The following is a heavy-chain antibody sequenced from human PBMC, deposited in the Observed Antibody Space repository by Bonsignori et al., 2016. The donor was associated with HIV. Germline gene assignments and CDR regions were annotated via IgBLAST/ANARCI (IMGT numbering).Heavy chain of an antibody. Sequence: QEQLVESGGGVVRAWGVPETSPVQRLDSPSVTTACTGSARLQARGLEWVAFTRYDGSNEYYADSVKGRFTISRDNSKNTLYLQMRGLRTDDTAFYYCAKEAYYGSGSYSDYWGQGTLV. CDR2: TRYDGSNE. J-gene: IGHJ4*02. CDR3: AKEAYYGSGSYSDY. D-gene: IGHD3-10*01. V-gene: IGHV3-30*02. CDR1: DSPSVTTA.